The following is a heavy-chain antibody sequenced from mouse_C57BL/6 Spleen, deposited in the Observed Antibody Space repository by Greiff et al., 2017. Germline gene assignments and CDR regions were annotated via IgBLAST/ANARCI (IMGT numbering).Heavy chain of an antibody. J-gene: IGHJ1*03. V-gene: IGHV1-20*01. CDR2: INPYNGDT. Sequence: EVQLQQSGPELVKPGASVKISCKASGYSFTGYFMNWVMQSHGKSLEWIGRINPYNGDTFYNQKFKGKATLTVDKSSSTAHMELRSLTSEDSAVYYCASSPAYYGSSLSYWYFDVWGTGTTVTVSS. CDR3: ASSPAYYGSSLSYWYFDV. D-gene: IGHD1-1*01. CDR1: GYSFTGYF.